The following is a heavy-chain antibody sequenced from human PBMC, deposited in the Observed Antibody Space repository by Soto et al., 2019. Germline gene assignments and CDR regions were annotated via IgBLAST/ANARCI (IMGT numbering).Heavy chain of an antibody. D-gene: IGHD3-3*01. Sequence: GASVKVSCKASGYTFTGYYMHWVRQAPGQGLEWMGWINPNSGGTNYAQKFQGWVTMTRDTSISTAYMELSRLRSDDTAVYYCARAYYDFWSGYKNYYYYMDVWGKGTTVTVSS. CDR2: INPNSGGT. CDR1: GYTFTGYY. V-gene: IGHV1-2*04. J-gene: IGHJ6*03. CDR3: ARAYYDFWSGYKNYYYYMDV.